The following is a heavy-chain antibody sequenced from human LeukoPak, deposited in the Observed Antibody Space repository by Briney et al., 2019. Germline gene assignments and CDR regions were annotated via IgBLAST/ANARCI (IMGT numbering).Heavy chain of an antibody. J-gene: IGHJ4*02. D-gene: IGHD6-19*01. CDR2: IKEDESEK. CDR1: GFTFRNYW. Sequence: PGGSLRLSCAASGFTFRNYWMAWVRQAPGKGLEWVANIKEDESEKYFVDSVKGRFTISRDNAGNSLYLQMNSLRAEDTAVYYCARFSSGWYYFDYWGQGTLVTVSS. V-gene: IGHV3-7*05. CDR3: ARFSSGWYYFDY.